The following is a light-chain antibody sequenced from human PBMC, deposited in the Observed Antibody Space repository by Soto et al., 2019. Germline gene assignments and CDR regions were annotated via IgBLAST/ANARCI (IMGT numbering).Light chain of an antibody. CDR2: DVS. J-gene: IGLJ2*01. V-gene: IGLV2-14*01. CDR3: SSYTSSSTLVV. Sequence: QSALTQPASVSGSPGQSITISCTGTSSDVGGYNYVSWYQQHPGKAPKRMIYDVSNRPSGVSNRFSSSKSVNTASLTISGLQAEDEADYYCSSYTSSSTLVVFGGGTQLTVL. CDR1: SSDVGGYNY.